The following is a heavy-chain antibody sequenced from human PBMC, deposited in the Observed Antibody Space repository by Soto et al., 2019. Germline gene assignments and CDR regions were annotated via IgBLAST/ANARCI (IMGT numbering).Heavy chain of an antibody. CDR1: GGSISSYY. CDR3: AREGENINYDFWSGYLYYYYGMDV. CDR2: IYTSGST. Sequence: SETLSLTCTVSGGSISSYYWSWIRQPAGKGLEWIGRIYTSGSTNYNPSLKSRVTMSVDTSKNQFSLRLSSVTAADTAVYYCAREGENINYDFWSGYLYYYYGMDVLGQGTTVTVSS. J-gene: IGHJ6*02. V-gene: IGHV4-4*07. D-gene: IGHD3-3*01.